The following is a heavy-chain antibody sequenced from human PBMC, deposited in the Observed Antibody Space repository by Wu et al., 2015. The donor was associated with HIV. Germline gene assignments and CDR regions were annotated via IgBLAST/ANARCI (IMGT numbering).Heavy chain of an antibody. J-gene: IGHJ1*01. Sequence: QLQLVQSGVEVKKPGATVKVSCKASGYTFPNYDINWVRQVTGQGLEWMGWMNPNSGNAGYAEKFQGRVTMTRDTSITTAYMELRSLKSEDTATYYCARGIGYSGSYYFAEYFQHWGQGTLVTVSS. V-gene: IGHV1-8*01. D-gene: IGHD1-26*01. CDR1: GYTFPNYD. CDR3: ARGIGYSGSYYFAEYFQH. CDR2: MNPNSGNA.